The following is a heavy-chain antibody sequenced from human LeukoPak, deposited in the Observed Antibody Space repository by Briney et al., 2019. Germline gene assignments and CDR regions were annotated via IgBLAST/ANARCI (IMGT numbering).Heavy chain of an antibody. D-gene: IGHD2-2*01. CDR2: INPSGGGT. V-gene: IGHV1-46*01. CDR3: ARDNYDIVVVPAAMAWFDP. J-gene: IGHJ5*02. CDR1: GYTFTGYY. Sequence: ASVKVSCKASGYTFTGYYMHWVRQAPGQGLEWMGIINPSGGGTVYAQNFQDRVTMTRDMSTSTAYMELRSLRSDDTAVYYCARDNYDIVVVPAAMAWFDPWGQGTLVTVSS.